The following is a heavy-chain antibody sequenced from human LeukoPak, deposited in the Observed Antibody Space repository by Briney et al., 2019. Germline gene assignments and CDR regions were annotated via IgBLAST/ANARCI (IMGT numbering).Heavy chain of an antibody. CDR1: GSTFTSSA. CDR2: IVVGSGNT. V-gene: IGHV1-58*01. J-gene: IGHJ4*02. D-gene: IGHD3-22*01. Sequence: EASVKVSCKASGSTFTSSAVQWVRQARGQRLEWIGWIVVGSGNTNYAQKFQERVTITRDMSTSTAYMELSSLRSEDTAVYYCAASPDYYDSSGYSYYFDYWGQGTLVTVSS. CDR3: AASPDYYDSSGYSYYFDY.